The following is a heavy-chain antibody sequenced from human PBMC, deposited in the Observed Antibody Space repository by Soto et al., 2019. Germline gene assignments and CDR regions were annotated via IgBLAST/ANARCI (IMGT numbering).Heavy chain of an antibody. CDR3: ARAKGQSWSYYYDS. CDR2: ISAYNGET. V-gene: IGHV1-18*01. J-gene: IGHJ4*02. CDR1: GYTFSYYG. Sequence: ASVKVSCKASGYTFSYYGISWMRQVPGQGLEWMGWISAYNGETKFAQKFQGRVSMTTDTSTNTAYMELGSLRSDDTAVYYCARAKGQSWSYYYDSWGQGTLVTVSS. D-gene: IGHD2-8*02.